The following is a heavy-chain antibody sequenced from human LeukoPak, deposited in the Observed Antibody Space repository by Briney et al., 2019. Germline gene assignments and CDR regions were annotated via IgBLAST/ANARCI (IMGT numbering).Heavy chain of an antibody. J-gene: IGHJ4*02. CDR3: TTSDYYDSSGYYPKDY. CDR1: GFTLSNAW. CDR2: IKSKTDGGTT. V-gene: IGHV3-15*01. Sequence: GGSLRLSCAASGFTLSNAWMSWVRQAPGKGLEWVGRIKSKTDGGTTDYAAPVKGRFTISRDDSKNTLYLQMNSLKTEDTAVYYCTTSDYYDSSGYYPKDYWGQGTLVTVSS. D-gene: IGHD3-22*01.